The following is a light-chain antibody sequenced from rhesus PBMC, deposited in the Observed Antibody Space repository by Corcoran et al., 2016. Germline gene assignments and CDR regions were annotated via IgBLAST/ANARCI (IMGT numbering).Light chain of an antibody. V-gene: IGKV1-94*01. CDR1: QGINKG. Sequence: DIQMTQSPSSLSTSVGDRVTVSCRASQGINKGLSWYPQKPGKAPTLLISAASNLQTGVSFRFSGSGSGTDYTRTISSLQPEDVATYYCLQTYAVPYSFGQGTRVEIK. CDR2: AAS. CDR3: LQTYAVPYS. J-gene: IGKJ2*01.